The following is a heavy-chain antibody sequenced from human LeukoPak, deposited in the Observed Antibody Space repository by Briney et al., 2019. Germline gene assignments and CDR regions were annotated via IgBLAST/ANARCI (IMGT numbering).Heavy chain of an antibody. J-gene: IGHJ4*02. CDR3: VRQPDSARYGFGY. V-gene: IGHV3-13*01. D-gene: IGHD1-14*01. CDR1: GFTFSNND. CDR2: IGSAGDT. Sequence: PGGSLRLSCVVSGFTFSNNDMHWVRQTTGKGLEWVSAIGSAGDTYYAGSVKGRFTISRENAKQSLYLQMNSLRAEDTAVYYCVRQPDSARYGFGYWGQGTQVTVSS.